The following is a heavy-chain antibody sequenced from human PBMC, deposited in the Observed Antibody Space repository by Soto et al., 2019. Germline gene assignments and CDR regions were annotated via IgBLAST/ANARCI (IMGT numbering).Heavy chain of an antibody. D-gene: IGHD6-19*01. J-gene: IGHJ6*02. CDR3: SRFIMVGGWFDPNYYHGMDV. Sequence: QVQLVQSGAEVKKPGASVTVSCKTSGYTFSNYGINWVRQAPGQGLEWMGWISGYNGNTNYAQSVHGRVTMNTDTSTGTVYMEVRRLKSDDTAIYYCSRFIMVGGWFDPNYYHGMDVWGQGTTVTVSS. CDR1: GYTFSNYG. V-gene: IGHV1-18*01. CDR2: ISGYNGNT.